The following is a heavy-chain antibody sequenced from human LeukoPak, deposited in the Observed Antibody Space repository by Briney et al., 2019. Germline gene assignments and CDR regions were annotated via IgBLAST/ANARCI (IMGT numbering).Heavy chain of an antibody. CDR1: GFTFDDYA. J-gene: IGHJ4*02. D-gene: IGHD2-2*01. CDR2: ISWNSGSI. Sequence: PGGSLRLSCAASGFTFDDYAMHWVRQAPGKGLEWVSGISWNSGSIGYADSVKGRFTISRDNAKNSLYLQMNSLIPEDMALYYCANGSCSSTNCYLSDYWGQGTLVTVSS. CDR3: ANGSCSSTNCYLSDY. V-gene: IGHV3-9*03.